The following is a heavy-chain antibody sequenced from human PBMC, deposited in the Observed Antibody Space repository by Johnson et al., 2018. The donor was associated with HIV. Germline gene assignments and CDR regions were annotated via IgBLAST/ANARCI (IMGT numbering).Heavy chain of an antibody. V-gene: IGHV3-11*04. CDR3: ARDRGLDAFDI. CDR1: GFTFSDYY. CDR2: FSRSGST. D-gene: IGHD3-10*01. Sequence: QVQLVESGGGLVKPGGSLRLSCAASGFTFSDYYMSWIRQAPGKGLEWVSYFSRSGSTYYADSVKGRFTISRDNSKNTVTLKMNSLRFEDTAVYYCARDRGLDAFDIWGQGTMVTVSS. J-gene: IGHJ3*02.